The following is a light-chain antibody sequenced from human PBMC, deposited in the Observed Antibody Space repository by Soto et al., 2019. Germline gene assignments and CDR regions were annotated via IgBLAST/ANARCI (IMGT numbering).Light chain of an antibody. Sequence: DIQMTQSPSSLSASVGDRVTITCRASQSISSYLNWYQQKPGKAPKLLIYAASSLQSGVPSRFSGGGSGTDFTLTISSLQPEDFATYYCQQSYSTPRLTFGGGTKVEIK. V-gene: IGKV1-39*01. CDR1: QSISSY. J-gene: IGKJ4*01. CDR2: AAS. CDR3: QQSYSTPRLT.